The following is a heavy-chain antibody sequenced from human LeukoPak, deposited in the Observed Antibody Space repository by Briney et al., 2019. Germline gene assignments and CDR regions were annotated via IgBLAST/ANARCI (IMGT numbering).Heavy chain of an antibody. CDR2: IIPILGIA. Sequence: SVKVSCKASGGTFSSYAISWVRQAPGQGLEWMGRIIPILGIANYAQKLQGRVTMTTDTSTSTAYMELRSLRSDDTAVYYCARGSSSPVPNFDYWGQGTLVTVSS. CDR1: GGTFSSYA. CDR3: ARGSSSPVPNFDY. J-gene: IGHJ4*02. D-gene: IGHD6-13*01. V-gene: IGHV1-69*04.